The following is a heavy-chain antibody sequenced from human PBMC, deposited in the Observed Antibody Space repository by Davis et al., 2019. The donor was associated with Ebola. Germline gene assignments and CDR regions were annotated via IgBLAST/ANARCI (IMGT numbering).Heavy chain of an antibody. CDR3: ASGGDSSGYLPPFDY. D-gene: IGHD3-22*01. CDR1: GYTFTGYY. Sequence: AASVKVSCKASGYTFTGYYMHWVRQAPGQGLEWMGWINPNSGGTNYAQKFQGWVTMTRDTSISTAYMELSRLRSDDTAVYYCASGGDSSGYLPPFDYWGQGTLVTVSS. J-gene: IGHJ4*02. CDR2: INPNSGGT. V-gene: IGHV1-2*04.